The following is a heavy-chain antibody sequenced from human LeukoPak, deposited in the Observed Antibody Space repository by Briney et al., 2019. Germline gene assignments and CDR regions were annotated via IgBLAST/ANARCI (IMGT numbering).Heavy chain of an antibody. Sequence: PSETLSLTCTVSGGSISSGYYWGWIRQPPGKGLEWIGSIYHSGSTYYNPSLKSRVTISVDTSKNQFSLKLSSVTAADTAVYYCARDGQYYDFWSGYSPFRGYYYYYMDVWGKGTTVTVSS. V-gene: IGHV4-38-2*02. CDR3: ARDGQYYDFWSGYSPFRGYYYYYMDV. J-gene: IGHJ6*03. CDR2: IYHSGST. D-gene: IGHD3-3*01. CDR1: GGSISSGYY.